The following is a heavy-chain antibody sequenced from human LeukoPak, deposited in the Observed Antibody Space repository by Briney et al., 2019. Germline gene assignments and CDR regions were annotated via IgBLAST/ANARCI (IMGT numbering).Heavy chain of an antibody. J-gene: IGHJ3*02. CDR1: GFTFSSYS. Sequence: PGGSLRLSCAASGFTFSSYSMNWVRQAPGKGLEWVSSISSSSGYIYYADSVKGRFTISRDNAKNSLYLQMNSLRAEDTAVYYCARSTSTVAFDIWGQGTMVTVSS. CDR2: ISSSSGYI. V-gene: IGHV3-21*01. D-gene: IGHD2-2*01. CDR3: ARSTSTVAFDI.